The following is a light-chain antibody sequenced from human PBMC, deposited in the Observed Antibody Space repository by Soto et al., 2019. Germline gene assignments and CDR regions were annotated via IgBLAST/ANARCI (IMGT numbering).Light chain of an antibody. V-gene: IGLV2-14*03. CDR1: NSDIGGYNF. J-gene: IGLJ1*01. CDR2: GVT. Sequence: QSDLTQPASVSGSPGQSLTISCTGTNSDIGGYNFFSWYQHYPGKAPQLMMYGVTNRPSGVSNRFSGSKSGNTASLTISGLQTEDESDDYWTSDTYTRPLPVSGPGTRPPS. CDR3: TSDTYTRPLPV.